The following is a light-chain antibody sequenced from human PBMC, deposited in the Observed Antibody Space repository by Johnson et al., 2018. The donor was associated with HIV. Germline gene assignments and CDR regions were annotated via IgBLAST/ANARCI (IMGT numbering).Light chain of an antibody. J-gene: IGLJ1*01. V-gene: IGLV1-51*02. CDR2: EKN. Sequence: QSVLTQSPSVSAAPGQNVTISCSGSSSNIGNNYVSWYQQVPGTAPKVLIYEKNKRPSGIPDRFSASKSGTSATLGITGLQPGDEADYYCGTWDTSLSAGGVFGAGTKVTVL. CDR3: GTWDTSLSAGGV. CDR1: SSNIGNNY.